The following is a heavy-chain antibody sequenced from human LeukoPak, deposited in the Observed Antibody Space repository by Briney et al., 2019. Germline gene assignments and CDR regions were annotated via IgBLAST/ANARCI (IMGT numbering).Heavy chain of an antibody. CDR2: VSNRDGRA. D-gene: IGHD6-19*01. V-gene: IGHV3-23*01. CDR1: GFTFSSYG. Sequence: GGSLRLSCAAYGFTFSSYGMDWVRQAPGKGLEWVSGVSNRDGRAYYADSVKGRFTVSRDNSKNTLHLQMNSLRAEDTALYYCASGMSLAGDGPFDFCGQGTLVTVSS. CDR3: ASGMSLAGDGPFDF. J-gene: IGHJ4*02.